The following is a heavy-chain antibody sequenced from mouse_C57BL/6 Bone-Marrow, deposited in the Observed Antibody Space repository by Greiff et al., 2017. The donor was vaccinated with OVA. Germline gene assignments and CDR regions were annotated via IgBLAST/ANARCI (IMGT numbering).Heavy chain of an antibody. Sequence: VQLKESGPELVKPGASVKISCKASGYSFTGYYMNWVKQSPEKSLEWIGEINPSTGGTTYNQKLKAKATLTVDKSSSTASMQLKSLTSEDSAVYYCARGGTSPFAYWGQGTLVTVSA. D-gene: IGHD4-1*01. V-gene: IGHV1-42*01. J-gene: IGHJ3*01. CDR3: ARGGTSPFAY. CDR1: GYSFTGYY. CDR2: INPSTGGT.